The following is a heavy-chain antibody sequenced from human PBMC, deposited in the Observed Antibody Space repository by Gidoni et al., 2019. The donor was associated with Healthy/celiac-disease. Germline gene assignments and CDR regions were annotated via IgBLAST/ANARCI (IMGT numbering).Heavy chain of an antibody. CDR3: AKGGSSGVDY. CDR2: RSYDGSNK. CDR1: GFTFSSYG. V-gene: IGHV3-30*18. Sequence: QVQLVESGGGVVQPGRSLRLSCHASGFTFSSYGMHWVRQAPGKGLGWVAVRSYDGSNKYYADSVKGRFTISRDNSKNTLYLQMNSLRAEDTAVYYCAKGGSSGVDYWGQGTLVTVSS. J-gene: IGHJ4*02. D-gene: IGHD6-19*01.